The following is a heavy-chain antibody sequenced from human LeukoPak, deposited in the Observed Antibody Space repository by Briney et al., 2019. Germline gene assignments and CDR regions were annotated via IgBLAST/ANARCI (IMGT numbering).Heavy chain of an antibody. J-gene: IGHJ2*01. V-gene: IGHV4-31*03. D-gene: IGHD2-2*01. Sequence: SETLSLTCTVSGGSISSGGYYWSWIRQHPGKGLEWIGYIYYSGSTYYNPSLKSRVTISVDTCKNQFSLKLSSVTAADTAVYYCARDIPAAAISRYFDLWGRGTLVTVSS. CDR3: ARDIPAAAISRYFDL. CDR1: GGSISSGGYY. CDR2: IYYSGST.